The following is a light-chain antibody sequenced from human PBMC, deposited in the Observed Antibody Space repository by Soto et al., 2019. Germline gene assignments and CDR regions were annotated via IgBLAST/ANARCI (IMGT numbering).Light chain of an antibody. J-gene: IGKJ1*01. V-gene: IGKV1-27*01. CDR1: QGIGNF. Sequence: DIQMTQSPSSLSASIGDRVTITCRASQGIGNFLAWYQQKPGKPPKLLMYAASSLQSGVPSRFSGSGVGTDFTLTINSLQPEDVASYYCQKYDSAPWTFGQGTKVEIK. CDR3: QKYDSAPWT. CDR2: AAS.